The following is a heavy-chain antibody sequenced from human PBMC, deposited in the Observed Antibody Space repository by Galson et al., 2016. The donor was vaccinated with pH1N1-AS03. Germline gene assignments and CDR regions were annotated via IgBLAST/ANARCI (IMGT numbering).Heavy chain of an antibody. D-gene: IGHD4-17*01. Sequence: QSGAEVKKPGESLRVSCTGYGYSFSNYWIGWVRQLPGKGLEWMGFIYCGDSDTRYGPSFQGRVTFSADTSISTAYLQWNSLKASDTAIYYCASWSNDYGSYWGQGTLVTVSS. J-gene: IGHJ4*02. CDR3: ASWSNDYGSY. CDR2: IYCGDSDT. CDR1: GYSFSNYW. V-gene: IGHV5-51*03.